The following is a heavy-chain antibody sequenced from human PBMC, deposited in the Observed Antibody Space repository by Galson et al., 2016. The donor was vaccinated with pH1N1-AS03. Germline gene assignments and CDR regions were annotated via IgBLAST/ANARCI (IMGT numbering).Heavy chain of an antibody. CDR3: ARHRQSETYSEAFDI. CDR2: IDPSHSYS. J-gene: IGHJ3*02. Sequence: QSGAEVKKPGESLRISCKGSGYSFNNYWISWVRQMPGKGLEWIGRIDPSHSYSNNSLSLQGHVTISVDKSITTAHLQWDSLKASDTGMYFCARHRQSETYSEAFDIWGQGTMVTVSS. CDR1: GYSFNNYW. V-gene: IGHV5-10-1*01. D-gene: IGHD2-15*01.